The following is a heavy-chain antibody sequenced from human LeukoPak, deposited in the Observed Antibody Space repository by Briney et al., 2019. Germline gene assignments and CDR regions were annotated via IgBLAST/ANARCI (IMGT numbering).Heavy chain of an antibody. CDR1: GFALSSHW. D-gene: IGHD5-24*01. V-gene: IGHV3-7*04. Sequence: GGSLRLSCAASGFALSSHWMTWVRQVPGRGPEWVANVDRDGSETYYLDSVKGRFTISKDNAKNSLYLQMNSLRAEDTAIYYCTRVGYIDEGIDYWGQGTLVTVSS. CDR3: TRVGYIDEGIDY. CDR2: VDRDGSET. J-gene: IGHJ4*02.